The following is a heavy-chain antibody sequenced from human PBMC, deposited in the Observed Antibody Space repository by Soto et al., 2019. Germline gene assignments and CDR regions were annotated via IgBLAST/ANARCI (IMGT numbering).Heavy chain of an antibody. J-gene: IGHJ4*02. D-gene: IGHD2-2*01. Sequence: GGSLRLSCAASGFTFSSYAMHWVRQAPGKGLEWVAVISYDGSNKYYADSVKGRFTISRDNSKNTLYLQMNSLRAEDTAVYYCVGGAIVVVPAAEWVFDYWGQGTLVTVSS. CDR2: ISYDGSNK. CDR3: VGGAIVVVPAAEWVFDY. V-gene: IGHV3-30-3*01. CDR1: GFTFSSYA.